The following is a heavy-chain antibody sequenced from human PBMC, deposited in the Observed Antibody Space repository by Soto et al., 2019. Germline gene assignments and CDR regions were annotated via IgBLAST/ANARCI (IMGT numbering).Heavy chain of an antibody. CDR2: MSGVDDSK. V-gene: IGHV3-23*01. CDR1: RYIVRTYT. Sequence: PGWSLTLACASCRYIVRTYTMSVVRQPPGKGLEWVSGMSGVDDSKSYADSVKGRLTISRDNAKNILFLQMNNLRAADTATYYCARRSSQGRTAHGTYFDYWGQGTLVTVSS. D-gene: IGHD2-21*02. CDR3: ARRSSQGRTAHGTYFDY. J-gene: IGHJ4*02.